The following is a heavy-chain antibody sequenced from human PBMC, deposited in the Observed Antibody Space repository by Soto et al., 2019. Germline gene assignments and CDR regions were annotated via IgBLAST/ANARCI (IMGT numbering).Heavy chain of an antibody. CDR1: GFTFSSHS. D-gene: IGHD2-15*01. CDR2: ISSSSSHR. CDR3: APDVVVIAAKGY. J-gene: IGHJ4*02. Sequence: EVQLVASGGGLAKPGVSLSLSCAASGFTFSSHSLYWVRQAPGKGLEWVSSISSSSSHRHDGDSVKARFTITRANAKNPLFRQMRPLRGEDTGVYYCAPDVVVIAAKGYWGQGTLVTVSS. V-gene: IGHV3-21*01.